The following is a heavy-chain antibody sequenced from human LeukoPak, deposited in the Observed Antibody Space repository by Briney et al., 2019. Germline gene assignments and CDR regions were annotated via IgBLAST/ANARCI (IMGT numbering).Heavy chain of an antibody. D-gene: IGHD3-9*01. V-gene: IGHV3-11*06. CDR1: GFTFSDYY. J-gene: IGHJ3*02. CDR2: ISSSSSYT. CDR3: ARVGRYFGWPPTMDGAFDI. Sequence: PGGSLRLSCAASGFTFSDYYMSWIRQAPGKGLEWVSYISSSSSYTNYADSVKGRFTISRDNAKNSLYLQMNSLRAEDTAVYYCARVGRYFGWPPTMDGAFDIWGQGTMVTVSS.